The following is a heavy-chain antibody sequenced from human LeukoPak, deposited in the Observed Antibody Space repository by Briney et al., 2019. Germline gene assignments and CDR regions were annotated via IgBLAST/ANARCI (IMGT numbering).Heavy chain of an antibody. Sequence: SETLSPTCAVYGGSFSGYYWSWIRQPPGKGLEWIGEINHSGSTNYNPSLKSRVTISVDTSKNQFSLKLSSVTAADTAVYYCARFRDGGGSSNDYFDYWGQGTLVTVSS. J-gene: IGHJ4*02. V-gene: IGHV4-34*01. D-gene: IGHD2-15*01. CDR3: ARFRDGGGSSNDYFDY. CDR1: GGSFSGYY. CDR2: INHSGST.